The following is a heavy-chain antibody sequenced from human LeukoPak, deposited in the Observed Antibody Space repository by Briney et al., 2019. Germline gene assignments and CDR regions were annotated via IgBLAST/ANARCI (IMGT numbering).Heavy chain of an antibody. CDR2: IYYSGST. Sequence: PSETLSLTCTDSRGSISSYYWSWIRQPPGKGLEWIGYIYYSGSTNYNPSLKSRVTIPVDTSKNQFSLKLSSVTAADTAVYYCARLSGYSFDWGQGTLVTVSS. J-gene: IGHJ4*02. V-gene: IGHV4-59*08. CDR1: RGSISSYY. D-gene: IGHD5-12*01. CDR3: ARLSGYSFD.